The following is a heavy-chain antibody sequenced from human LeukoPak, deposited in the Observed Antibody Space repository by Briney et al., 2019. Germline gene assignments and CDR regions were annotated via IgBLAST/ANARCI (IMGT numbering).Heavy chain of an antibody. Sequence: SETLSLTCTVSGGSVSSYYWNWVRQPPGKGREGIGNIYSSGSTDYNPSLKSRVTISLDTSKFQFSLSLNSVTAADTAVYYCARADPNASGYFYRFNWFDPWGQGTLVTVSS. CDR2: IYSSGST. D-gene: IGHD3-10*01. CDR3: ARADPNASGYFYRFNWFDP. J-gene: IGHJ5*02. CDR1: GGSVSSYY. V-gene: IGHV4-59*02.